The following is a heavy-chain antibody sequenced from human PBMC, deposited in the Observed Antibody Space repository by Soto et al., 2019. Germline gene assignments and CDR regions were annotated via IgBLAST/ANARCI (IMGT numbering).Heavy chain of an antibody. D-gene: IGHD6-19*01. CDR3: ARSAGWYAVHS. V-gene: IGHV4-4*02. CDR1: GDSVSSHYY. CDR2: VFPTGTT. Sequence: QVQLQESGPGLVKPSGTLSLTCAVSGDSVSSHYYWCWVRQPPGKGLEWIGEVFPTGTTSYNPSLRSRVTISMDKSNTQFALDLSSVTAADTAVYYCARSAGWYAVHSWGPGTPVIVSS. J-gene: IGHJ4*02.